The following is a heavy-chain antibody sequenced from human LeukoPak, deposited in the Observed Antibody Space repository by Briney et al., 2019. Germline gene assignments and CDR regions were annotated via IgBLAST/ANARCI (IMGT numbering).Heavy chain of an antibody. CDR2: INPNSGGT. J-gene: IGHJ4*02. Sequence: SVKVSCKASGYTFTGYYIHWVRQAPGQGLEWMGWINPNSGGTNYAQKFQGRVTMTRDTSISTAYMELSRLRPDDTAVYYCAREFAGRSYFDYWGQGTLVTVSS. CDR3: AREFAGRSYFDY. D-gene: IGHD1-26*01. V-gene: IGHV1-2*02. CDR1: GYTFTGYY.